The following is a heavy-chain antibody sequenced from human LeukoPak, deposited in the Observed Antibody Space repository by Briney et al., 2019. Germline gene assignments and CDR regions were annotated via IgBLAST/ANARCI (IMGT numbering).Heavy chain of an antibody. D-gene: IGHD3-22*01. J-gene: IGHJ4*02. CDR1: GGSISSGGYY. V-gene: IGHV4-31*03. Sequence: SETLSLTCTVSGGSISSGGYYWSWLRQHPGKGLEWIGYIYYSGSTYYNPSLKSRVTISVDTSKNQFSLKLSSVTAADTAVYYCATGYYDSSGYFDYWGQGTLVTVSS. CDR2: IYYSGST. CDR3: ATGYYDSSGYFDY.